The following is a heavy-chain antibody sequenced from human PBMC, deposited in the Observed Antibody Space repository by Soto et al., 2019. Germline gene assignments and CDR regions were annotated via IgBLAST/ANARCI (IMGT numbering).Heavy chain of an antibody. J-gene: IGHJ4*02. CDR1: GGSISSGGYS. CDR2: IYHSGST. D-gene: IGHD2-2*02. CDR3: ARATPAAIGRYYFDY. V-gene: IGHV4-30-2*01. Sequence: QLQLQESGSGLVKPSQTLSLTCAVSGGSISSGGYSWSWIRQPPGKGLEWIGYIYHSGSTYYNPSIKSRVTISVDRSKNQFSLKLSSVTAADTAVYYCARATPAAIGRYYFDYWGQGTLVTVSS.